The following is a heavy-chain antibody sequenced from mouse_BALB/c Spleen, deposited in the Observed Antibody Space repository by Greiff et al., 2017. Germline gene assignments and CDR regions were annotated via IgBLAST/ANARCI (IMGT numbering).Heavy chain of an antibody. CDR2: IDPANGNT. V-gene: IGHV14-3*02. CDR1: GFNIKDTY. CDR3: ARLLFDY. D-gene: IGHD2-1*01. Sequence: EVKLVESGAELVKPGASVKLSCTASGFNIKDTYMHWVKQRPEQGLEWIGRIDPANGNTKYDPKFQGKATITADTSSNTAYLQLSSLTSEDTAVYYCARLLFDYWGQGTTLTVSS. J-gene: IGHJ2*01.